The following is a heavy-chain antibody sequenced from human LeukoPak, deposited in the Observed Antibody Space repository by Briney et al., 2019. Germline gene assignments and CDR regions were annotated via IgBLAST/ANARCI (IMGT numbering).Heavy chain of an antibody. V-gene: IGHV4-30-2*01. J-gene: IGHJ4*02. Sequence: SETLSLTCAVSGGSISSGGYSWNWIRQPPGKGLEWIGYIYHSGSTYYNPSLKSRVTISVDRSKNQFSLKLSSVTAADTAVYYCARDVGGFDYWGQGTLVTVSS. CDR1: GGSISSGGYS. CDR2: IYHSGST. CDR3: ARDVGGFDY. D-gene: IGHD2-15*01.